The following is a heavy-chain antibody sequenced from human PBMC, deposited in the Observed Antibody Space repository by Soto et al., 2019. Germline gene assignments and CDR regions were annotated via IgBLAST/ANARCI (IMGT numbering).Heavy chain of an antibody. J-gene: IGHJ1*01. CDR2: ISSSGSTI. D-gene: IGHD6-19*01. CDR3: ARDQDYSSGEDLQH. V-gene: IGHV3-11*01. CDR1: GFTFSDYY. Sequence: QVQLVESGGGLVKPGGSLRLSCAASGFTFSDYYMSWIRQAPGTGLEWVSYISSSGSTIYYADSVKGRFTICRDNAKNSLYLQMNRLGAEDTAVYYCARDQDYSSGEDLQHWGQGSLVTVSS.